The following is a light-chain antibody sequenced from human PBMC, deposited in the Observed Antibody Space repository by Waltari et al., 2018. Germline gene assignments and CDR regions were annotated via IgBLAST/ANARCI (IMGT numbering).Light chain of an antibody. CDR3: AAWDDSLSGRV. J-gene: IGLJ1*01. CDR2: RNN. Sequence: QYVLTQPPSASGTPGQRVTISCSGSSSNIGNNYVSWYQQLPGTAPKLLIYRNNQRPSGVPDRFSGSKSGTSASLAISGLRSEDEADYYCAAWDDSLSGRVFGTGTKVTVL. CDR1: SSNIGNNY. V-gene: IGLV1-47*01.